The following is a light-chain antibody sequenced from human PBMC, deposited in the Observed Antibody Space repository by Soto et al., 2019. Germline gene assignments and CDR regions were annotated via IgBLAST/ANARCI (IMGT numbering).Light chain of an antibody. Sequence: QSALTQPASVSGSPGQSITISCTGTSSDVGGYNYVSWYQQHPGKAPKLMIYDVSNRPSGVSNRFSGSKSGNTASLTISGLQAEDEADYYRSSYTSSSNKVFGGGTKLTVL. CDR3: SSYTSSSNKV. CDR1: SSDVGGYNY. CDR2: DVS. V-gene: IGLV2-14*01. J-gene: IGLJ3*02.